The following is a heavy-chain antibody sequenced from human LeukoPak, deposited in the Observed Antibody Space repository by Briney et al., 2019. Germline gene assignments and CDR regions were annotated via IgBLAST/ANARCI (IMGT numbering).Heavy chain of an antibody. Sequence: SETLSLTCTVSGGSISSSSYYWGWIRQPPGKGLEWIGSIYYSGSTYYNPSLKSRVTISVDTSKNQFSLKLSSVTAADTAVHYCARKEDKEFDYWGQGTLVTVSS. CDR3: ARKEDKEFDY. J-gene: IGHJ4*02. V-gene: IGHV4-39*01. CDR1: GGSISSSSYY. CDR2: IYYSGST. D-gene: IGHD2-15*01.